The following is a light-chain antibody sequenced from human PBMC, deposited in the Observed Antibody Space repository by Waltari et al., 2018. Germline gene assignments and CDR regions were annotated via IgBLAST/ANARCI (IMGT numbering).Light chain of an antibody. V-gene: IGLV1-47*01. Sequence: QSVLTQPPSASGTPGQRVIISCSGSISNIGANYVYWYQQLPGTAPKLLTYRNNRRPSGVPDRFSGSKSGTSASLAISGLRSEDEAHYHCAAWDDSLSGVVFGGGTKLTVL. J-gene: IGLJ2*01. CDR1: ISNIGANY. CDR2: RNN. CDR3: AAWDDSLSGVV.